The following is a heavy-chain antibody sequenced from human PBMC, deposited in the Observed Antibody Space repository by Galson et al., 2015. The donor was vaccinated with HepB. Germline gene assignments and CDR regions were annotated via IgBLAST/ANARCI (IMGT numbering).Heavy chain of an antibody. D-gene: IGHD2-8*02. Sequence: LRLSCAASGFTFRAYSMTWVRQAPGKGLEWISYINSGASNIRYADSVKGRFTISRDNARDSLYLQMNSLRAEDTAVYYCVRYCPVSGCQGLGAIHAFDFWGQGTMVTVSS. J-gene: IGHJ3*01. CDR1: GFTFRAYS. CDR2: INSGASNI. CDR3: VRYCPVSGCQGLGAIHAFDF. V-gene: IGHV3-48*01.